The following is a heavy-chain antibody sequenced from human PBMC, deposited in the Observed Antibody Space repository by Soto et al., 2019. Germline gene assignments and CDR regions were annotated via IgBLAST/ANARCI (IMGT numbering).Heavy chain of an antibody. CDR1: SESLSGYY. V-gene: IGHV4-34*01. D-gene: IGHD1-26*01. J-gene: IGHJ4*02. CDR2: IDGSGNT. CDR3: VGARGRLVGFDY. Sequence: QVQLQQWGAGLLKPSETLSLTCAVNSESLSGYYWSWIRQSPGKGLEWIGEIDGSGNTNYSPSLRSRVXXXXXXXKXXXXXNLNSVSAADTAAYYCVGARGRLVGFDYWGQGTLVTVSS.